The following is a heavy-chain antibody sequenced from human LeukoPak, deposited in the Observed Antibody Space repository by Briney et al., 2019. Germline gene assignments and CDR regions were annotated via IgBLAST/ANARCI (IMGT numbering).Heavy chain of an antibody. CDR2: MNPNSGNT. CDR1: GYTFTSYY. J-gene: IGHJ3*02. Sequence: ASVKVSCKASGYTFTSYYINWVRQAPGQGLEWMGWMNPNSGNTGYAQKFRRRVTMARNTSISTAHQVISSLGAEATALYYSAIGAGDSDAFDIWGQGTMVTASS. D-gene: IGHD3-16*01. CDR3: AIGAGDSDAFDI. V-gene: IGHV1-8*01.